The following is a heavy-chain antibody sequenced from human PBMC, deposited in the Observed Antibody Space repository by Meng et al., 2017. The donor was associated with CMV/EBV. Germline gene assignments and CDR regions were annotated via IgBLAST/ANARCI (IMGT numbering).Heavy chain of an antibody. J-gene: IGHJ1*01. CDR1: GFTFSSYA. CDR3: AKALAGTGPFQH. V-gene: IGHV3-23*03. CDR2: LYSGGSST. D-gene: IGHD6-19*01. Sequence: GGSLRLSCAASGFTFSSYAMSWVRQAPGKGLEWVSVLYSGGSSTNYADSVKGRFTISRDKSKNTLYLQMNSLRAEDTAVYYCAKALAGTGPFQHWDQGTLVTVSS.